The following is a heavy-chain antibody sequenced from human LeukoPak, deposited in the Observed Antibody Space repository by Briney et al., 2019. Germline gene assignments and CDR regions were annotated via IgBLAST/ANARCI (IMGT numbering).Heavy chain of an antibody. CDR3: ARHYSGSYHSSLDY. Sequence: GESLKISCKGSGYSFASYWIAWVRQMPGTGLEWMGIINPSDSDTRYSPSFQGQVTISADKSISTAYLQWGSLKASDTAMYYCARHYSGSYHSSLDYWGQGTLVTVSS. D-gene: IGHD1-26*01. CDR1: GYSFASYW. J-gene: IGHJ4*02. CDR2: INPSDSDT. V-gene: IGHV5-51*01.